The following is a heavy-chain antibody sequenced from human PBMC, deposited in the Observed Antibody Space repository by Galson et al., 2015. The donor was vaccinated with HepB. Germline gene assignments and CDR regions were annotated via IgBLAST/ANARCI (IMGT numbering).Heavy chain of an antibody. V-gene: IGHV1-46*01. Sequence: SVKVSCKASGYTFTSYYVHWVRQAPGQGLEWMGIINPSGGSTSYAQKFQGRVTMTRDTSTSTVYMELSSLRSEDTAVYYCARGSYSPRGYYYMDVWGKGTTVTVSS. J-gene: IGHJ6*03. D-gene: IGHD4-11*01. CDR3: ARGSYSPRGYYYMDV. CDR1: GYTFTSYY. CDR2: INPSGGST.